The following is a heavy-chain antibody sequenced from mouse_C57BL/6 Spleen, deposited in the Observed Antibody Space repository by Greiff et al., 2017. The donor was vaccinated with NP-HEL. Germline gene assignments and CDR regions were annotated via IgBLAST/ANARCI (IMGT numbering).Heavy chain of an antibody. Sequence: QQRPEQGLEWIGRIDPEDGDTEYAPKFQGKATMTADTSSNTAYLQLSSLTSEDTAVYYCTRGDWYFDVWGTGTTVTVSS. CDR2: IDPEDGDT. J-gene: IGHJ1*03. CDR3: TRGDWYFDV. V-gene: IGHV14-1*01.